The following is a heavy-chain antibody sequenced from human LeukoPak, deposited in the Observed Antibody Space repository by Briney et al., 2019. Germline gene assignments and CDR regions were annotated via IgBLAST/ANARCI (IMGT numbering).Heavy chain of an antibody. D-gene: IGHD3-16*02. V-gene: IGHV3-15*05. CDR3: AKDSLRLRLGELSG. J-gene: IGHJ4*02. CDR1: GFTFSNAW. Sequence: GGSLRLSCAASGFTFSNAWMSWVRQAPGKGLEWVGRIKSKTDGGTTDYAAPVKGRFTISRDDSKNTLYLQMNSLRAEDMALYYCAKDSLRLRLGELSGWGQGTLVTVSS. CDR2: IKSKTDGGTT.